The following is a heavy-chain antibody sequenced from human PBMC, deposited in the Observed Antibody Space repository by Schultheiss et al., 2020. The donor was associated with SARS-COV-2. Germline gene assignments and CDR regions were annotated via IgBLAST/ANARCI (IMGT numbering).Heavy chain of an antibody. V-gene: IGHV3-23*01. Sequence: GGSLRLSCAASGFTFSSYAMSWVRQAPWKGLEWVSAISGSGGSTYYADSVKGRFTISRDNSKDTLYLQMNSLRAEDTAVYYCARVGGGETTRRIYYYYGMDVWGQGTTVTVSS. CDR3: ARVGGGETTRRIYYYYGMDV. J-gene: IGHJ6*02. D-gene: IGHD4-17*01. CDR1: GFTFSSYA. CDR2: ISGSGGST.